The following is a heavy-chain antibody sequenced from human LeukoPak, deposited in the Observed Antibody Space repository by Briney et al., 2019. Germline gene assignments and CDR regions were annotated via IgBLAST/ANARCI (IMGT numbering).Heavy chain of an antibody. J-gene: IGHJ5*02. D-gene: IGHD3-9*01. V-gene: IGHV4-34*01. CDR1: GGSFSGYY. CDR3: ARGYVDWLYPVNWFDP. Sequence: SETLSLTCAVYGGSFSGYYWSWIRQPPGKGLEWIGEINHSGSTNYNPSLKSRVTISVDTSKNQFSLKLSSVTAADTAVYYCARGYVDWLYPVNWFDPWGQGTLVNVSS. CDR2: INHSGST.